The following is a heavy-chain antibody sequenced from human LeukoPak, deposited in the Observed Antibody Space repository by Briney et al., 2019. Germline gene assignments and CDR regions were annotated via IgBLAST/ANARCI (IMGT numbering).Heavy chain of an antibody. Sequence: SETLSLTCTVSGGSISSGSYYWSWIRQPAGKGLEWIGRIYTSGSTNYSPSLKSRVTISVDTSKNQFSLKLSSVTAADTAVYYCARGLTTVTTFYYYYYMDVWGKGTTVTISS. CDR3: ARGLTTVTTFYYYYYMDV. D-gene: IGHD4-17*01. J-gene: IGHJ6*03. CDR2: IYTSGST. CDR1: GGSISSGSYY. V-gene: IGHV4-61*02.